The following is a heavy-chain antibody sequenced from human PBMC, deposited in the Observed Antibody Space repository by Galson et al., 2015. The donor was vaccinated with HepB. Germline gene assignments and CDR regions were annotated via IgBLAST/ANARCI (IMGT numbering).Heavy chain of an antibody. CDR2: ISGSGGST. D-gene: IGHD3-10*01. J-gene: IGHJ4*02. V-gene: IGHV3-23*01. Sequence: SLRLSCAASGFTVSSNYMSWVRQAPGKGLEWVSSISGSGGSTYYADSVKGRFTISRDNSKNTLYLQMNSLRAEDTAVYYRAKDGQTRGLLLWFGYDYWGQGTLVSVSS. CDR3: AKDGQTRGLLLWFGYDY. CDR1: GFTVSSNY.